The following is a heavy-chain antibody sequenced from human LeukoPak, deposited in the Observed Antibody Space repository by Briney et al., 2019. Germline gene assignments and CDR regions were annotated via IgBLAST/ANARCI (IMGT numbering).Heavy chain of an antibody. CDR1: GYSFTSYW. J-gene: IGHJ3*02. CDR2: IYPGDSDT. Sequence: GESLKISCKGSGYSFTSYWIGWVRQMPGKGLEWMGIIYPGDSDTRYIPSFQGQVTISADKSISTAYLQWGSLKASDTAMYYCARRSITMIVVVHDAFDIWGQGTMVTVSS. CDR3: ARRSITMIVVVHDAFDI. V-gene: IGHV5-51*01. D-gene: IGHD3-22*01.